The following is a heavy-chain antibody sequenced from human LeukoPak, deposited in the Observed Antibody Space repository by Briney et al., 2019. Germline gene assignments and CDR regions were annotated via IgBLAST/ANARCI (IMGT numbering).Heavy chain of an antibody. J-gene: IGHJ3*02. CDR1: GGSFSGYY. D-gene: IGHD3-22*01. CDR2: INHSGST. CDR3: ARHHYDSTHDAFDI. Sequence: SETLSLTCAVYGGSFSGYYWSWIRQPPGKGLEWIGEINHSGSTNYNPSLKSRVTISVDTSKNQFSLKLNSVTAADKAVYYCARHHYDSTHDAFDIWGQGTMVTVSS. V-gene: IGHV4-34*01.